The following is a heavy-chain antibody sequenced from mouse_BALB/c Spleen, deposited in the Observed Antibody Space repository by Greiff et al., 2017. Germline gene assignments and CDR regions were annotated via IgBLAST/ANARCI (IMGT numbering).Heavy chain of an antibody. V-gene: IGHV1S29*02. D-gene: IGHD1-1*01. J-gene: IGHJ2*01. CDR1: GYTFTDYN. Sequence: VHVKQSGPELVKPGASVKISCKASGYTFTDYNMHWVKQSHGKSLEWIGYIYPYNGGTGYNQKFKSKATLTVDNSSSTAYMELRSLTSEDSAVYYCARVLRYYFDYWGQGTTLTVSS. CDR2: IYPYNGGT. CDR3: ARVLRYYFDY.